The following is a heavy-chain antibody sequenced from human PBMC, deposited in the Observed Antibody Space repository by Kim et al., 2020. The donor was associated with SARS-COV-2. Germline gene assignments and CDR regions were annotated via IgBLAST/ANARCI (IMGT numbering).Heavy chain of an antibody. CDR3: ARAELLWFGELFGAFDI. V-gene: IGHV3-33*05. D-gene: IGHD3-10*01. CDR2: ISYDGSNK. J-gene: IGHJ3*02. CDR1: GFTFSSYG. Sequence: GGSLRLSCAASGFTFSSYGMHWVRQAPGKGLEWVSVISYDGSNKYYADSVKGRFTISRDNSKNTLYLQMNSLRAEDTAVYYCARAELLWFGELFGAFDIWGQGTMVTVSS.